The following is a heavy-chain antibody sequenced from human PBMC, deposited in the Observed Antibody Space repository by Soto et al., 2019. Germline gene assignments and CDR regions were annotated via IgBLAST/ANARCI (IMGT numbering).Heavy chain of an antibody. CDR2: IYHSGST. J-gene: IGHJ5*02. Sequence: SETLSLTCTVSGYSISSGYYWGWIRQPPGKGLEWIGSIYHSGSTYYNPSLKSRVTISVDTSKNQFSLKLSSVTAADTAVYYCARDDSYGTNWFDPWGQGTLVTVSS. CDR3: ARDDSYGTNWFDP. CDR1: GYSISSGYY. V-gene: IGHV4-38-2*02. D-gene: IGHD5-18*01.